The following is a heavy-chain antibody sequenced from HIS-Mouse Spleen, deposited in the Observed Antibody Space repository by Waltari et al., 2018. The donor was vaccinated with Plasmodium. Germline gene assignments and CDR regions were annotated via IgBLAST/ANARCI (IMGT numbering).Heavy chain of an antibody. Sequence: QVQLQQWGAGLLKPSETLSLTCAVSGGSFSGYYWGWIRQPPGKGLEWIGEINHSGSTNYNPSLKSRVTISVDTSKNQFSLKLSSVTAADTAVYYCARAPIRDAFDIWGQGTMVTVSS. V-gene: IGHV4-34*01. CDR1: GGSFSGYY. CDR3: ARAPIRDAFDI. CDR2: INHSGST. D-gene: IGHD3-9*01. J-gene: IGHJ3*02.